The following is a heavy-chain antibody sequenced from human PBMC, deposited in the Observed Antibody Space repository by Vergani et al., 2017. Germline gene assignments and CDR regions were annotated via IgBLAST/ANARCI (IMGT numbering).Heavy chain of an antibody. CDR3: ARDGTYYYDSSGSRAIDY. CDR2: MNPNSGNT. J-gene: IGHJ4*02. CDR1: GYTFTSYG. Sequence: QVQLVQSGAEVKTPGASVTVSCKASGYTFTSYGISWVRQAPGQGLEWMGWMNPNSGNTGYAQKFQGRVTMTRNTSISTAYMELNSLRAEDTAVYYCARDGTYYYDSSGSRAIDYWGQGTLVTVSS. V-gene: IGHV1-8*02. D-gene: IGHD3-22*01.